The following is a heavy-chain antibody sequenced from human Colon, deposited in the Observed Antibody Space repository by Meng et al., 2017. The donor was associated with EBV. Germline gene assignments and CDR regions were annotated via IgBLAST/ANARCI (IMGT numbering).Heavy chain of an antibody. CDR2: IYHSGST. D-gene: IGHD5-18*01. CDR3: ARGGYYSFDY. J-gene: IGHJ4*02. V-gene: IGHV4-4*02. CDR1: GGSISSVYW. Sequence: QVHLQGSGPGLVKPSEPLSLPAAVPGGSISSVYWWTWVRQSPGKGLEWIGEIYHSGSTNYNPSLKSRVTISVDKSKNQFSLKLTSVTAADTAVYYCARGGYYSFDYWGQRTLVTVSS.